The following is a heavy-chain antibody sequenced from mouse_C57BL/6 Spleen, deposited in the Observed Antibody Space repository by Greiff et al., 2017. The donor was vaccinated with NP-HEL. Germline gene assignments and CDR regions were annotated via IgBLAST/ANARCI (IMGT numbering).Heavy chain of an antibody. CDR2: INPSSGYT. CDR1: GYTFTSYT. D-gene: IGHD2-4*01. Sequence: VQLQQSGAELARPGASVKMSCKASGYTFTSYTMHWVKQRPGQGLEWIGYINPSSGYTKYNQKFKDKATLTADKSSSTAYMQLSSLTSEDSAVYYCARFYDYDGYYAMDYWGQGTSVTVSS. V-gene: IGHV1-4*01. CDR3: ARFYDYDGYYAMDY. J-gene: IGHJ4*01.